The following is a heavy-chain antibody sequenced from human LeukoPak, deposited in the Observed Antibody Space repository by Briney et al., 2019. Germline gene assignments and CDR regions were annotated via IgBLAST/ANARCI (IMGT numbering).Heavy chain of an antibody. Sequence: GGSLRLSCAASGFTFSSYAMSWVRQAPGKGLEWVSAICGSGGSTYYADSVKGRFTISRDNSKNTLYLQMNSVRSEDTAVYYCAKDPRASSAYYYDRLGYWGQGTLVTVSS. V-gene: IGHV3-23*01. CDR1: GFTFSSYA. CDR2: ICGSGGST. J-gene: IGHJ4*02. CDR3: AKDPRASSAYYYDRLGY. D-gene: IGHD3-22*01.